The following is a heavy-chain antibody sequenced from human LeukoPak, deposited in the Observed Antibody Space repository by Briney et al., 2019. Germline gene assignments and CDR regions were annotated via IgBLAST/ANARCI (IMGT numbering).Heavy chain of an antibody. CDR1: GYTFSNYG. J-gene: IGHJ6*03. CDR2: ISANNGDT. D-gene: IGHD3-10*01. Sequence: ASVKVSCKASGYTFSNYGITWVRQAPGQALEWMGWISANNGDTNIAQKFQGRVLMTTDTSTSTAYMQLGSLRSDDTAVYYCARRGPTHYYYYMDVWGKGTTVVVSS. CDR3: ARRGPTHYYYYMDV. V-gene: IGHV1-18*04.